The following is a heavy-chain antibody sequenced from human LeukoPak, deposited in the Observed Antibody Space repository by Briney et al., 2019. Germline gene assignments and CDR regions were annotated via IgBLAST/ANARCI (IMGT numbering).Heavy chain of an antibody. D-gene: IGHD3-3*01. CDR2: INPSGGST. J-gene: IGHJ4*02. V-gene: IGHV1-46*01. CDR3: AWGYYDFWSGKGESFDY. Sequence: ASVKVSCKASGYTFTSYYMHWVRQAPGQGLEWMGIINPSGGSTSYAQKFQGRVTMTRDTSTSTVYMELSSLRSEDTAVYYCAWGYYDFWSGKGESFDYWGQGTLVTVSS. CDR1: GYTFTSYY.